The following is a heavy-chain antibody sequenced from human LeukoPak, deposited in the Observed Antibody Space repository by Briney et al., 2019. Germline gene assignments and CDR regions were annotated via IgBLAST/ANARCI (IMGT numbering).Heavy chain of an antibody. CDR2: IRNKANGRTK. J-gene: IGHJ3*02. D-gene: IGHD3-22*01. Sequence: GGSLRLSCTTSGFTSSDYAVSWVRQPPGHGLEQIGFIRNKANGRTKEYAATVTGRFTISRDNSKTIAHMHRSGVKTEDKAVSYGSRFYSSGWASGAFDIWGQGTMVTVSS. CDR1: GFTSSDYA. CDR3: SRFYSSGWASGAFDI. V-gene: IGHV3-49*04.